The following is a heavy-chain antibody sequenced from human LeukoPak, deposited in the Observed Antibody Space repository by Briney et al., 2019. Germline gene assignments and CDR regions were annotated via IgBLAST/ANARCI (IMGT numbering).Heavy chain of an antibody. Sequence: PSETLSLTCTVSGGSISSYCWSWIRQPPGKGLEWIGYIYYSGSTNYNPSLKSRVTISVDTSKNQFSLKLSSVTAADTAVYYCARHRDGSGWTFFDYWGQGTLVTVSS. V-gene: IGHV4-59*08. J-gene: IGHJ4*02. CDR1: GGSISSYC. CDR2: IYYSGST. CDR3: ARHRDGSGWTFFDY. D-gene: IGHD6-19*01.